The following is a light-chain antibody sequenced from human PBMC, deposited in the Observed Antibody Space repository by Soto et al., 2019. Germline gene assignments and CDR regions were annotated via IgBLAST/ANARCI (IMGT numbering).Light chain of an antibody. CDR3: TSFDPGRIYV. J-gene: IGLJ1*01. Sequence: QSVLTQPASVSGSPGQSITISCSGTSSDIGAYDYVSWYQQLPGRAPKLIIYEVSHRFSGLSYRFSGSKSGNTASLTISGLQHEQEGAYYCTSFDPGRIYVFGSGTKVTV. V-gene: IGLV2-14*03. CDR2: EVS. CDR1: SSDIGAYDY.